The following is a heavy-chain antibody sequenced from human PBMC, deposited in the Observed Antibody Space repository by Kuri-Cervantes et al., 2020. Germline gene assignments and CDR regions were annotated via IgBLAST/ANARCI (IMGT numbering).Heavy chain of an antibody. CDR3: ARGGSFPA. D-gene: IGHD1-26*01. CDR2: IIPIFGTA. CDR1: GYTFTGYY. J-gene: IGHJ5*02. Sequence: SVKVSCKASGYTFTGYYMHWVRQAPGQGLEWMGGIIPIFGTANYAQKFQGRVTITADESTSTAYMELSSLRSEDTAVYYCARGGSFPAWGQGILVTVSS. V-gene: IGHV1-69*13.